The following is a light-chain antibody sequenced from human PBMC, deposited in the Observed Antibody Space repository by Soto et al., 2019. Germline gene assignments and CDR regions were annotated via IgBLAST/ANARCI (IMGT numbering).Light chain of an antibody. V-gene: IGLV2-11*01. CDR1: SSDVGAYNY. Sequence: QSALTQPRSVSGSPGQSVTISCTGTSSDVGAYNYVSWYQQHPGRPPKLVIYDVTKRPSGVPDRFSGSKSGNTASLTISGLQAEDEADYYCCSYAGSSLWVFGGGTKLTVL. J-gene: IGLJ3*02. CDR2: DVT. CDR3: CSYAGSSLWV.